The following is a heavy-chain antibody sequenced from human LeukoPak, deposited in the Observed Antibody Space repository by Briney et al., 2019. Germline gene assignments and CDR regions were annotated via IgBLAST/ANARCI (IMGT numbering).Heavy chain of an antibody. CDR3: ARNSGSNPFDY. D-gene: IGHD1-26*01. V-gene: IGHV3-7*01. CDR1: GFTFSSYW. J-gene: IGHJ4*02. CDR2: IEQDGSQK. Sequence: GGSLRLSCAASGFTFSSYWLSWVRQAPGKGLEWVASIEQDGSQKYYVDSVRGRFTISRDNAKNAVYLQTNSLRVEDTAVYYCARNSGSNPFDYWGQGTLVTVSS.